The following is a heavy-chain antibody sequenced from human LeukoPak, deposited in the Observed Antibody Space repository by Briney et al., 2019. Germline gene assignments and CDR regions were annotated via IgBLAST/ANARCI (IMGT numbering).Heavy chain of an antibody. Sequence: SVKVSFKASGGTFSSYAISWVRQAPGQGLEWMGGIIPIFDTANYAQKFQGRVTITADESTSTAYMELSSLRSEDTAVYYCARYPPYYYDSSGYYYYYYGMDVWGQGTTVTVSS. CDR2: IIPIFDTA. CDR3: ARYPPYYYDSSGYYYYYYGMDV. CDR1: GGTFSSYA. V-gene: IGHV1-69*13. D-gene: IGHD3-22*01. J-gene: IGHJ6*02.